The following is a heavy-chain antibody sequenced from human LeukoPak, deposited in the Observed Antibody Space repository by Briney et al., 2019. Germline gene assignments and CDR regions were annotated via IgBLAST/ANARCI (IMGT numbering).Heavy chain of an antibody. J-gene: IGHJ4*02. V-gene: IGHV4-59*01. CDR2: IYYRGST. Sequence: SETLSLTCTVSGGSISSYYWSWIRQPPGKGLEWIGYIYYRGSTNYNPSLKSRVTISVDTSKNQFSLKLSSVTAADTAVYYCARGRAPYYYGSGSPYYFDYWGQGTLVTVSS. CDR3: ARGRAPYYYGSGSPYYFDY. D-gene: IGHD3-10*01. CDR1: GGSISSYY.